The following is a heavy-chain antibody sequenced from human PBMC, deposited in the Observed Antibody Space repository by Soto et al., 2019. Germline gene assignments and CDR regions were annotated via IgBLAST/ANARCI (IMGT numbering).Heavy chain of an antibody. CDR2: ISYDGSNK. CDR1: GFTFSSYA. D-gene: IGHD3-3*01. Sequence: QVQLVESGGGVVQPGRSLRLSCAASGFTFSSYAMHWVRQAPGKGLEWVAVISYDGSNKYYADSVKGRFTISRDNSKNTLYLQMNSLRAEDTAVYYCARGGGRRFLDWLRYLQHWGQGTLVTVSS. CDR3: ARGGGRRFLDWLRYLQH. V-gene: IGHV3-30-3*01. J-gene: IGHJ1*01.